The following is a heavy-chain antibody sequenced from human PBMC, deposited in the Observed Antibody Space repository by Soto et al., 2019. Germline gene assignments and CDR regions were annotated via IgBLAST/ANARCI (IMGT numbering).Heavy chain of an antibody. CDR1: GYTFTRHY. CDR3: ARDLLAAGSDALDI. V-gene: IGHV1-46*01. J-gene: IGHJ3*02. D-gene: IGHD6-13*01. Sequence: QMPLVQAGAEVKKPGASVKVSCKASGYTFTRHYIHWVRQAPGKGLEWMGIINSSGGHTYYAQKFQGRVALISDTSTSTVYMELSSLRSEDTAVYYCARDLLAAGSDALDIWGQGTMVTVSS. CDR2: INSSGGHT.